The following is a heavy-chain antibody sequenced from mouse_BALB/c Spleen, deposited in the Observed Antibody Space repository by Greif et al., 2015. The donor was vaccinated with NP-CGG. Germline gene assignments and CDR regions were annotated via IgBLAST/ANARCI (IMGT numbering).Heavy chain of an antibody. Sequence: EVKLVESGGGLVKPGGSLKLSCAASGFTFSSYTMSWVRQAPEKRLEWVATISSGGSYTYYPDSVKGRFTIPRDNAKNTLHLQMSSLKSEDTAMYYCTRASYSFDYWGQGTTLTVSS. J-gene: IGHJ2*01. CDR1: GFTFSSYT. V-gene: IGHV5-6-4*01. D-gene: IGHD2-12*01. CDR2: ISSGGSYT. CDR3: TRASYSFDY.